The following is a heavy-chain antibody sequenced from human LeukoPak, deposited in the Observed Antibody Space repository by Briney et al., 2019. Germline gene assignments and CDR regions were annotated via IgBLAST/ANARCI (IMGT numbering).Heavy chain of an antibody. J-gene: IGHJ5*02. Sequence: GGSLRLSCAASGFTFDDYGMSWVRQAPGKGLEWVSLISSSSSYIYYADSVKGRFTISRDNAKNSLYLQMNSLRAEDTAVYYCARGLNWNYGWFDPWGQGTLVTVSS. CDR3: ARGLNWNYGWFDP. CDR2: ISSSSSYI. D-gene: IGHD1-7*01. V-gene: IGHV3-21*01. CDR1: GFTFDDYG.